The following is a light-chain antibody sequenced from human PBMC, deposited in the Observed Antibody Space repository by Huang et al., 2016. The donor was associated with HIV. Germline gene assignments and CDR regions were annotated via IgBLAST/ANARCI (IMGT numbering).Light chain of an antibody. J-gene: IGKJ4*01. V-gene: IGKV3-15*01. CDR2: GAS. Sequence: EIVMTQSPATLSVSPGERATLSCRASQSVGSDSAWYQQKPGQAPRLLMYGASTRASGTRARFSVSGSGSEFTLTISSLQPEDFGIYYCQQYNNGLTFGGGTKVEIK. CDR1: QSVGSD. CDR3: QQYNNGLT.